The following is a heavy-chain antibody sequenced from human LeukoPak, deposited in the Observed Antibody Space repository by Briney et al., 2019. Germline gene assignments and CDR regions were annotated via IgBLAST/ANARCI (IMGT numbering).Heavy chain of an antibody. J-gene: IGHJ4*02. V-gene: IGHV4-34*01. CDR3: ARGPAARKYYYDSSGSHLNGY. Sequence: PSETLSLTCAVYGGSFSGYYWSWIRQPPGKGLEWIGEINHSGSTNYNPSLKSRVTISVDTSKNQFSLKLSSVTAADTAVYYCARGPAARKYYYDSSGSHLNGYWGQGTLVTVSS. CDR2: INHSGST. D-gene: IGHD3-22*01. CDR1: GGSFSGYY.